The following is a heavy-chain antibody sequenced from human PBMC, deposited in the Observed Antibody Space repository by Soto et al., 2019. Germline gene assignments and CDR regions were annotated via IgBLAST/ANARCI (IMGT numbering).Heavy chain of an antibody. Sequence: QVQLVESGGGVVQPGRSLRLSCAASGFTFSSYAMHWVRQAPGKGLEWVAVISYDGSNKYYADSVKGRFTISRDNSKNTLYLQMNSLRAEDTAGYYCARGSYSSSWYSDYWGQGTLVTVSS. CDR3: ARGSYSSSWYSDY. D-gene: IGHD6-13*01. J-gene: IGHJ4*02. CDR2: ISYDGSNK. CDR1: GFTFSSYA. V-gene: IGHV3-30-3*01.